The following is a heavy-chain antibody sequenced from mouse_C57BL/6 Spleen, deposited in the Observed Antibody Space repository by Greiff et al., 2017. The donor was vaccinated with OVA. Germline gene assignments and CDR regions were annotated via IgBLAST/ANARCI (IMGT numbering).Heavy chain of an antibody. J-gene: IGHJ4*01. V-gene: IGHV8-12*01. D-gene: IGHD1-1*01. CDR3: ARRDDSSSNYYAMDD. CDR2: IYWDDDK. CDR1: GFSLSTSGMG. Sequence: QVTLKVSGPGILQSSQTLSLTCSFSGFSLSTSGMGVSWIRQPSGKGLEWLAHIYWDDDKRYNPFLKSRLTISKDTSSNQVFLKISSVDTADTATYYCARRDDSSSNYYAMDDWGQGTSVTVSS.